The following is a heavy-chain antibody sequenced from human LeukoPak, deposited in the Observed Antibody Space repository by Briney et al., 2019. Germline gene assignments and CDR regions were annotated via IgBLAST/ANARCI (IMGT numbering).Heavy chain of an antibody. Sequence: GASVKVSCKASGNSFTTYAVSWVRQAPGQGLEWMGGIIPLFGSPDYTQKFQGRVTITADESTSTVYMELRSLRSDDTAVYYCARDSVATIFDYYYGMDVWGQGTTVTVSS. CDR2: IIPLFGSP. CDR3: ARDSVATIFDYYYGMDV. CDR1: GNSFTTYA. D-gene: IGHD5-12*01. J-gene: IGHJ6*02. V-gene: IGHV1-69*13.